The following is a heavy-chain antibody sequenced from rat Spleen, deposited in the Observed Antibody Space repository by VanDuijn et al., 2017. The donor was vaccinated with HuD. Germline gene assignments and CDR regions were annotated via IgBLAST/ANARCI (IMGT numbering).Heavy chain of an antibody. J-gene: IGHJ4*01. V-gene: IGHV5-22*01. D-gene: IGHD1-2*01. Sequence: EVQLVESDGDIVRPGRSLKLSCAASGFIFSDHYVAWVRQAPMKGLEWVATINYDGSSTYYRDSVKGRFTISRDNAKSTLYLKMNSLRSEDTATYYCAKENTIAAGGVMDAWGQGASVTVSS. CDR3: AKENTIAAGGVMDA. CDR1: GFIFSDHY. CDR2: INYDGSST.